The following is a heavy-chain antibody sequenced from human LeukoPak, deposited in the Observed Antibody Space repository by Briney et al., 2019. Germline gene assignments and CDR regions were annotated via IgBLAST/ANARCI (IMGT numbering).Heavy chain of an antibody. CDR1: GYTFTSYD. CDR3: AREWGMRWQQLVHWFDP. V-gene: IGHV1-8*01. CDR2: MNPNSGNT. J-gene: IGHJ5*02. Sequence: GASVKVSCKASGYTFTSYDINWVRQATGQGLEWMGWMNPNSGNTGYAQKLQGRVTMTTDTSTSTAYMELRSLRSDDTAVYYCAREWGMRWQQLVHWFDPWGQGTLVTVSS. D-gene: IGHD6-13*01.